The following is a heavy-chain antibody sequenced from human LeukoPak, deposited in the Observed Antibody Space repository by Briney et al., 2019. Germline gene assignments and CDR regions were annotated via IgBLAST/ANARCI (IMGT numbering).Heavy chain of an antibody. Sequence: GGSLRLSCAASGFTFSSYNMNWVRQAPGKRLEWVSSISSSSSYIYYADSVKGRFTISRDNAKNSLYLQMNSLRAEDTAVYYCARGPSIAVAEYIQHWGQGTLVTVS. CDR3: ARGPSIAVAEYIQH. CDR2: ISSSSSYI. V-gene: IGHV3-21*01. CDR1: GFTFSSYN. D-gene: IGHD6-19*01. J-gene: IGHJ1*01.